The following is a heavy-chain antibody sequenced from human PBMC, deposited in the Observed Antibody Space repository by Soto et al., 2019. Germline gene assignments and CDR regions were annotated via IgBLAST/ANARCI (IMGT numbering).Heavy chain of an antibody. CDR2: INHSGST. J-gene: IGHJ4*02. CDR3: ARARGYCSRTSCYDEDRYFDY. CDR1: GGSFSGYY. Sequence: QVQLQQWGAGLLKPSETLSLTCAVYGGSFSGYYWSWIRQPPGKGLEWIGEINHSGSTNYNPSLKSRVTISVDTSKNQFSLKLSSVTAADTAVYYCARARGYCSRTSCYDEDRYFDYWGQGTLVTVSS. V-gene: IGHV4-34*01. D-gene: IGHD2-2*01.